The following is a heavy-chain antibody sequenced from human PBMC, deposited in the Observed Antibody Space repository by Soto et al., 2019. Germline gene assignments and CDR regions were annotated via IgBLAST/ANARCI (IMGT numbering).Heavy chain of an antibody. D-gene: IGHD3-22*01. J-gene: IGHJ3*02. CDR3: ASYPYYYDRTDAFDI. CDR1: GGTFSSYA. Sequence: QVQLVQSGAEVNKHGSSVKVSCKASGGTFSSYAISWVRQAPGQGLEWMGGIIPIFGTANYAQKFQGRVTITADESTSTAYMELSSLRSEDTAVYYCASYPYYYDRTDAFDIWGQGTMVTVSS. CDR2: IIPIFGTA. V-gene: IGHV1-69*12.